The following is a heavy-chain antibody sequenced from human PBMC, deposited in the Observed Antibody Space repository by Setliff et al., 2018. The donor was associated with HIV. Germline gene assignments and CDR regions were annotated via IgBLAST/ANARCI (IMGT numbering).Heavy chain of an antibody. J-gene: IGHJ6*03. CDR3: ARVSVSSYYYYMDV. V-gene: IGHV1-18*01. D-gene: IGHD6-13*01. CDR2: ISASSVNT. Sequence: ASVKVSCKASGFPFINYHITWVRQAPGQGLEWVGSISASSVNTNYTQGRVTMTTDISTTTAYMELRSLRSGDTAVYYCARVSVSSYYYYMDVWGAGTTITVSS. CDR1: GFPFINYH.